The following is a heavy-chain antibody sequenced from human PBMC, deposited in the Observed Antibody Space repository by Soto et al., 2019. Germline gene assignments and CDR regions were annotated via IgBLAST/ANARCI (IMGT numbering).Heavy chain of an antibody. CDR2: MNPNSGNT. Sequence: ASVKVSCKASGYTFTSSYINWVRQATVQGLEWMGWMNPNSGNTGYAQKFQGRVTMTRNTSISTAYMELSSLRSEDTAVYYCARVMYYDFWSGHPLMAFDIWGQGTMVIVSS. J-gene: IGHJ3*02. D-gene: IGHD3-3*01. CDR3: ARVMYYDFWSGHPLMAFDI. CDR1: GYTFTSSY. V-gene: IGHV1-8*01.